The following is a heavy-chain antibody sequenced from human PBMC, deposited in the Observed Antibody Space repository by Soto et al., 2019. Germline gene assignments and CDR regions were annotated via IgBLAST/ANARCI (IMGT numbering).Heavy chain of an antibody. J-gene: IGHJ1*01. CDR1: GGSFSGYY. CDR3: ARGGILYALQH. D-gene: IGHD2-8*01. CDR2: INHSGST. Sequence: QVQLQQWGAGLLKPSETLSLTCAVYGGSFSGYYWSWIRQPPGKGLEWIGEINHSGSTNYNPSLKSRVTISVDTPKNQFSLKLSSVTAADTAVYYCARGGILYALQHWGQGTLVTVSS. V-gene: IGHV4-34*01.